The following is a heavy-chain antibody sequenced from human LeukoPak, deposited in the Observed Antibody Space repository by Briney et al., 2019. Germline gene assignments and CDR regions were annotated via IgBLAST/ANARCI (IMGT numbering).Heavy chain of an antibody. D-gene: IGHD6-13*01. J-gene: IGHJ4*02. CDR1: GLTFYTIR. CDR3: AREGDSSSWYYFDY. V-gene: IGHV3-30*03. CDR2: ISYDGSNK. Sequence: GGSLRLSCAASGLTFYTIRMHWVRQAPGRGLEWVAVISYDGSNKYYAHSVKGRFTISRDNSKNTLYLQMNSLRAEHTAVYYCAREGDSSSWYYFDYWGQGTLVTASS.